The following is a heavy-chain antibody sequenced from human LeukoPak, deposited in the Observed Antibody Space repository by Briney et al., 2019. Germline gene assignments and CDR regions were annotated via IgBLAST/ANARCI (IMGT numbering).Heavy chain of an antibody. CDR1: GLTFRSYA. CDR3: ANGREGQQLVQTGDGVDP. D-gene: IGHD6-13*01. Sequence: GGSLRLSCAASGLTFRSYAMSWVRQAPGKGLEWVSAISGNGGSTYSADSVKGRFTISRDNSKNTLYLQMNSLRAEDTAVYYCANGREGQQLVQTGDGVDPWGQGTMVTVSS. J-gene: IGHJ5*02. CDR2: ISGNGGST. V-gene: IGHV3-23*01.